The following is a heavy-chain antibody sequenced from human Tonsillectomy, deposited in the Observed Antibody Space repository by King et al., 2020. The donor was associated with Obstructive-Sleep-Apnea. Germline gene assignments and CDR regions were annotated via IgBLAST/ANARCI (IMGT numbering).Heavy chain of an antibody. D-gene: IGHD2-21*01. CDR1: GFTFSSYA. CDR2: ISGSGGST. V-gene: IGHV3-23*04. CDR3: AKGEACGGACYSWRVHYYGMDV. J-gene: IGHJ6*02. Sequence: VQLVQSGGGLVQPGGSLRLSCAASGFTFSSYAMSWVRQAPGKGLEWVSGISGSGGSTYYADSVKGRFTISRDNSKNTLYLQMNSLRAEDTAVYYCAKGEACGGACYSWRVHYYGMDVWGQGTTVTVSS.